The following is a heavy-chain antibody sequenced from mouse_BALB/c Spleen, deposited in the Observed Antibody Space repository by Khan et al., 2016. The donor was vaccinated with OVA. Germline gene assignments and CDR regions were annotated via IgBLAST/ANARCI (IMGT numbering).Heavy chain of an antibody. CDR3: ARVDYYGSSSWFAY. CDR1: GFSLTSYG. CDR2: IWAGGST. D-gene: IGHD1-1*01. Sequence: QVTLKESGPGLVAPSQSLSITCTVSGFSLTSYGVHWVRQPPGKGLEWLGVIWAGGSTNYNSALMSRLSISKDNSKSQVFLKMNSLQTDDTAMYYCARVDYYGSSSWFAYWGQGTLVTVSA. J-gene: IGHJ3*01. V-gene: IGHV2-9*02.